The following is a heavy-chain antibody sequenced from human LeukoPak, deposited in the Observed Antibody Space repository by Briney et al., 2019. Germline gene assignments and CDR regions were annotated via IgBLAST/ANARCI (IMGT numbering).Heavy chain of an antibody. CDR3: AKDQWQAGGFDY. CDR2: ISGDGGST. D-gene: IGHD6-19*01. J-gene: IGHJ4*02. Sequence: GGSLGLSCAASGFTFDEYGMYWVRQAPGKGLEWVSLISGDGGSTFYADSVKGRFTISRDNSKNSLYLQMNRLRTEDTALYYCAKDQWQAGGFDYWGQGTLVTVSS. V-gene: IGHV3-43*02. CDR1: GFTFDEYG.